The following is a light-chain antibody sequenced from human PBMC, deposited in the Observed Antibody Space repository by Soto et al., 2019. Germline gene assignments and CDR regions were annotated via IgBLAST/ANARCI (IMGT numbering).Light chain of an antibody. CDR2: GAS. Sequence: EIVLTKSPGTLSLSPGEGATLSCRASQSVSTNFFVWYQQKPGQAPRLLIYGASTRATGIPDRFSGSGSGTDFTLTISRLEPEDFAVYYCQQYGSTSWTFGQGTKVEIK. V-gene: IGKV3-20*01. CDR3: QQYGSTSWT. J-gene: IGKJ1*01. CDR1: QSVSTNF.